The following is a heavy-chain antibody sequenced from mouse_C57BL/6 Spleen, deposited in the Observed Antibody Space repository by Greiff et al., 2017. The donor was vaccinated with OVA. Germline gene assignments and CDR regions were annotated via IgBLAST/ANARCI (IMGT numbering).Heavy chain of an antibody. Sequence: QVQLQQSGAELVRPGASVTLSCKASGYTFTDYEMHWVKQTPVHGLEWIGAIDPETGGTAYNQKFKGKAILTADKYSSTAYMELRSLTSEDSAVYYCTRSAYTWFAYWGQGTLVTVSA. J-gene: IGHJ3*01. CDR1: GYTFTDYE. CDR2: IDPETGGT. D-gene: IGHD6-5*01. V-gene: IGHV1-15*01. CDR3: TRSAYTWFAY.